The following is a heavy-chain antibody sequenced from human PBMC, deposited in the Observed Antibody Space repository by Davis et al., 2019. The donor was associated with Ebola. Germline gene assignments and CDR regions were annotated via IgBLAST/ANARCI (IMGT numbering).Heavy chain of an antibody. CDR1: GNSFTSHW. CDR2: IYTGDSDT. D-gene: IGHD2-8*02. CDR3: ASLRRTITGMDDAFDI. V-gene: IGHV5-51*01. J-gene: IGHJ3*02. Sequence: GESLKISCTDSGNSFTSHWIGWVRQMPGKGLEWMGIIYTGDSDTRYSPSFRGQVTISADKSIKAAFLHWSSLKASDTAMYYCASLRRTITGMDDAFDIWGQGTMVTVSS.